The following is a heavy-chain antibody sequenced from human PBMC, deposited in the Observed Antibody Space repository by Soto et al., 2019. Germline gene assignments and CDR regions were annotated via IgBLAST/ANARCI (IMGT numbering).Heavy chain of an antibody. Sequence: PSETLSLTCTVSGDSISSSTYFWGWVRQPPGKGLEWIGSIYYSGSTYYNPSLKSRVTISVDTSNKHFSLKLSSVTAANTAVYYCARHLGEGHFYCWGQGTLLTLS. CDR2: IYYSGST. CDR1: GDSISSSTYF. CDR3: ARHLGEGHFYC. V-gene: IGHV4-39*01. J-gene: IGHJ4*02.